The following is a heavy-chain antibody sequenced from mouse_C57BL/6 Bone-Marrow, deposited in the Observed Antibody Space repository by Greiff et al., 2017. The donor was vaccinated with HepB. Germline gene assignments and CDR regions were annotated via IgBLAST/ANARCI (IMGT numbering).Heavy chain of an antibody. J-gene: IGHJ3*01. CDR1: GFTFSSYA. V-gene: IGHV5-4*03. CDR3: ARWVSSSLVLTYFAD. CDR2: ISDGGSYT. Sequence: EVKLMESGGGLVKPGGSLKLSCAASGFTFSSYAMSWVRQTPEKRLEWVATISDGGSYTYYPDNVKGRSTISIDNAKSNTYLQMSSLTSEGTAMYYCARWVSSSLVLTYFADWGQGTRVTVSA. D-gene: IGHD3-2*02.